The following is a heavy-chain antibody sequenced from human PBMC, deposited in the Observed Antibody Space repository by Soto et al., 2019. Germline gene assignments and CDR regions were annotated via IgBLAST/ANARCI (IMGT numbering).Heavy chain of an antibody. CDR2: IYWDDDK. CDR3: AHSKYDNAGDY. V-gene: IGHV2-5*02. CDR1: GFSLSTSGEA. Sequence: QITLKESGPSLVKPTQTLTLTCTFSGFSLSTSGEAVSWIRQPPGKALEWLALIYWDDDKRYRPSLKCRLTNTHATSTNRLVRTMTDMDPVDTATYYCAHSKYDNAGDYWGQRSLVTFSA. D-gene: IGHD3-16*01. J-gene: IGHJ4*02.